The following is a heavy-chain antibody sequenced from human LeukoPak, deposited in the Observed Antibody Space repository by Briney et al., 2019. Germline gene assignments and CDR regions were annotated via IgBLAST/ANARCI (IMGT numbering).Heavy chain of an antibody. V-gene: IGHV4-34*01. J-gene: IGHJ4*02. CDR1: GGSFSGYY. D-gene: IGHD3-10*01. Sequence: SETLSLTCAVYGGSFSGYYWSWIRQPPGKGLEWIGEINHSGSTNYNPSPKSRVTISVDTSKNQFSLKLSSVTAADTAVYYCARGGEGNYGSGRRGPGIDYWGQGTLVTVSS. CDR3: ARGGEGNYGSGRRGPGIDY. CDR2: INHSGST.